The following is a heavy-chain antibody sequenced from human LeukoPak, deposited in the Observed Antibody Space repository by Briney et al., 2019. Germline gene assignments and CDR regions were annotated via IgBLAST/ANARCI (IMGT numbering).Heavy chain of an antibody. Sequence: RASVKVSCKASGGTFSSYAISWVRQAPGQGLEWMGGIIPIFGTANYAQKFQGRVTITTDESTSTAYMELSSLRSEDTAVYYCASSYSSSGDFDYWGQGTLVTVSS. CDR3: ASSYSSSGDFDY. CDR2: IIPIFGTA. V-gene: IGHV1-69*05. J-gene: IGHJ4*02. CDR1: GGTFSSYA. D-gene: IGHD6-6*01.